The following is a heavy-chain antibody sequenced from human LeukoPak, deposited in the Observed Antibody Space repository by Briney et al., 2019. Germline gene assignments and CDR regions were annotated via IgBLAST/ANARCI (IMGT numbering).Heavy chain of an antibody. Sequence: PGGSLRLSCAASGFTFSSYAMSWVRQAPGKGLEWVSAISGSGGSTYYADSVKGRFTISRDNSKNTLYLQMNSLRAEDTAVYYCAKDRFPPSGGRKLPIDYWGQGTLVTVSS. D-gene: IGHD2-15*01. J-gene: IGHJ4*02. V-gene: IGHV3-23*01. CDR1: GFTFSSYA. CDR3: AKDRFPPSGGRKLPIDY. CDR2: ISGSGGST.